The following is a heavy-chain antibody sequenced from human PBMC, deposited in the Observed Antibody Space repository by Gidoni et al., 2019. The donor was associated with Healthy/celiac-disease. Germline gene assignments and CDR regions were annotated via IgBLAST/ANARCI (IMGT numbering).Heavy chain of an antibody. CDR2: INHSGSN. CDR3: ARIRITMIAYGAFDI. J-gene: IGHJ3*02. D-gene: IGHD3-22*01. V-gene: IGHV4-34*01. CDR1: GGSFSGYY. Sequence: QVQLQQWGAGLLKPSETLSLTCAVYGGSFSGYYWSWIRQPPGKGLEWIGEINHSGSNNYNPSLKSRVTISVDTSKNQFSLKLSSVTAADTAVYDCARIRITMIAYGAFDIWGQGTMVTVSS.